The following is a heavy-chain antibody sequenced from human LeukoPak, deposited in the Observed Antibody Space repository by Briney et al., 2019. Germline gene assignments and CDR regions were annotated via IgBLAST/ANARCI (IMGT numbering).Heavy chain of an antibody. V-gene: IGHV3-30*18. CDR3: AKDLFGYCSGGSCYYGHFQH. J-gene: IGHJ1*01. Sequence: GGSLRLSCAASGFTFSSYGMHWVRQAPGKGLEWVAVIPYDGSNKYYADSVKGRFTISRDNSKNTLYLQMNSLRAEDTAVYYCAKDLFGYCSGGSCYYGHFQHWGQGTLVTVSS. D-gene: IGHD2-15*01. CDR2: IPYDGSNK. CDR1: GFTFSSYG.